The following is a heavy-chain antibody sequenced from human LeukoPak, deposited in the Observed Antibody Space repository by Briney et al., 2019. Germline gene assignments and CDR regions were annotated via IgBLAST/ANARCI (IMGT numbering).Heavy chain of an antibody. V-gene: IGHV3-21*01. CDR2: ISNSSSYI. CDR1: GFIFSSYS. J-gene: IGHJ6*04. D-gene: IGHD6-13*01. CDR3: ARAGGHSWYSLYGMDV. Sequence: PGGSLRLSCPASGFIFSSYSLNWVRQAPGKGLEWVSSISNSSSYIYYVDSVKGRFTISRDNAKNSLYLQMNGLRDEDTAVYYCARAGGHSWYSLYGMDVWGKGNTVTGSS.